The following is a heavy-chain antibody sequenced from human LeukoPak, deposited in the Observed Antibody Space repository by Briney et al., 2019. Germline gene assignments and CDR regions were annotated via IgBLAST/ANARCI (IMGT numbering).Heavy chain of an antibody. CDR1: GYSFTSYW. CDR2: IYPGDSDT. Sequence: GESLKISCKGSGYSFTSYWIGWVRQMPGKGLEWMGIIYPGDSDTRYRPSFQGQVTISADKSISIAYLQWSSLKASDTAMYYCARRFSGSSGWYLFDFWGQGTLVTVSS. J-gene: IGHJ4*02. D-gene: IGHD6-19*01. V-gene: IGHV5-51*01. CDR3: ARRFSGSSGWYLFDF.